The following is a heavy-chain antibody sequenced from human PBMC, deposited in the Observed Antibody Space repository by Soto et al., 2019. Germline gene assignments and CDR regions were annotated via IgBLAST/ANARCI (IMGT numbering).Heavy chain of an antibody. D-gene: IGHD3-9*01. J-gene: IGHJ4*02. Sequence: SVEVSCKASGGTFSSYAISWVRQAPGQGLEWMGGIIPIFGTANYAQKFQGRVMITADESTSTAYMELSSLRSEDTAVYYCARSPRFGLVIEYYFDYWGQGTLVTVSS. V-gene: IGHV1-69*13. CDR2: IIPIFGTA. CDR3: ARSPRFGLVIEYYFDY. CDR1: GGTFSSYA.